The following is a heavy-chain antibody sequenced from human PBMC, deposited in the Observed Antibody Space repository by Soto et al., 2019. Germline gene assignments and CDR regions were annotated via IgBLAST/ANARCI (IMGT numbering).Heavy chain of an antibody. Sequence: EVQLVESGGDLVKPGGSLRLSCAASGFSFSNAWMNWVRQAPGKGLEWVGRIKRKIDGEATDYAGPVKGRFTVFRDDSKSALYLQMNSLKGDDTAVYYCTTGSVEGVWGQGTTVTVS. CDR2: IKRKIDGEAT. CDR3: TTGSVEGV. J-gene: IGHJ6*02. D-gene: IGHD2-15*01. V-gene: IGHV3-15*07. CDR1: GFSFSNAW.